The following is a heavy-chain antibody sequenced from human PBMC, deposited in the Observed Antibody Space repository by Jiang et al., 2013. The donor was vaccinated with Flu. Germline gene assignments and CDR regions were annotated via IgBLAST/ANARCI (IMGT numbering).Heavy chain of an antibody. V-gene: IGHV1-8*02. J-gene: IGHJ2*01. D-gene: IGHD3-10*01. Sequence: GAEVKKPGASVKVSCKASGYTFTSYDINWVRQATGQGLEWMGWMNPNSGNTGYAQKFQGRVTMTRNTSVSTAYMELSSLRSEDTAVYYCARGRGSGSQPNWYFDLWGRGTLVTVSS. CDR1: GYTFTSYD. CDR3: ARGRGSGSQPNWYFDL. CDR2: MNPNSGNT.